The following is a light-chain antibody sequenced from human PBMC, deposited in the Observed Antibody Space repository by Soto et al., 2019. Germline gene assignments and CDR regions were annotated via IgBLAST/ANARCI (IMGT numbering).Light chain of an antibody. J-gene: IGKJ2*01. CDR2: VAS. CDR3: QPYGNWYT. CDR1: QSVSSN. Sequence: EIVLTQSPATLSVSPGERATLSCRASQSVSSNLAWYQQKPGQAPRLLIFVASTRATGIPARFSGSGSGTEFTLTISSLQSEDFAVYYCQPYGNWYTFGQGTKLEIK. V-gene: IGKV3-15*01.